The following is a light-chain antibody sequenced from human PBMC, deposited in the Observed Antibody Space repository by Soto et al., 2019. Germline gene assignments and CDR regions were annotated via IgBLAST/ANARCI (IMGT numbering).Light chain of an antibody. Sequence: EIVMTQSPATLAVSPGERAALSCRASSSVSSNFAWYQQKPGQAPRLLIYGASSRATGTPARFSGSGSGTEFTLTISRLQSEDSAVYYWQQYKNWLYTFGLGTKLEMK. CDR2: GAS. V-gene: IGKV3-15*01. CDR3: QQYKNWLYT. CDR1: SSVSSN. J-gene: IGKJ2*01.